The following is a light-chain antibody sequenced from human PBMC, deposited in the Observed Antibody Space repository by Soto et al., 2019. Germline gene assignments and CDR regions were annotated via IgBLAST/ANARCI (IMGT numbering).Light chain of an antibody. J-gene: IGKJ2*01. CDR2: GAS. V-gene: IGKV3-15*01. CDR3: QQYDNCPHT. Sequence: EMVMTQSPATLSVSPGERATLSCMASQNLSRNLAWYQQQPGQAPRLLIYGASTRATGIPARVSASGSGTDFTLTISTLHTDDFEVEYGQQYDNCPHTVGQGTKLEIK. CDR1: QNLSRN.